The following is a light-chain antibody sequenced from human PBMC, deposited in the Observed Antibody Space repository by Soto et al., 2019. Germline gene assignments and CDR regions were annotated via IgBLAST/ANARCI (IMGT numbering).Light chain of an antibody. J-gene: IGKJ1*01. Sequence: EIVLTQSPGTLSLSPGERATLSCRASETVAGSYLAWYQQKPGQAPRLLIHGASTRATGIADRFSGSGSGTDFTLTIIRLEPVYFAVYYCQLYGTSPKTFGQGTKV. CDR1: ETVAGSY. V-gene: IGKV3-20*01. CDR3: QLYGTSPKT. CDR2: GAS.